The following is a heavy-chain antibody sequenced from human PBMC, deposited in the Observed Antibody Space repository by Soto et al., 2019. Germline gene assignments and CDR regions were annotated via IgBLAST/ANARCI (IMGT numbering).Heavy chain of an antibody. Sequence: PGLSXRLSCATSVFTLIIYSMVLVRHAPGKGLEWVSAISGSGGSTYYADSVKGRFTISRDNSKNTLYLQMNSLRAEDTAVYYCAKGDYSSGWTYQHHGMEVRGQGTTVTLSS. CDR3: AKGDYSSGWTYQHHGMEV. CDR1: VFTLIIYS. D-gene: IGHD6-19*01. V-gene: IGHV3-23*01. J-gene: IGHJ6*01. CDR2: ISGSGGST.